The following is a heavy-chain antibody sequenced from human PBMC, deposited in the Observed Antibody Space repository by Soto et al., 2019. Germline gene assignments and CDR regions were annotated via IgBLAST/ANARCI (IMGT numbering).Heavy chain of an antibody. Sequence: QVQLVQSGAEVRKPGSSVKVSCKSSGGIFRSNAISWVRQAPGHGLEWMGAIIPQLPTPYYAQKFQGRVTITEDESTSTAYMALNSLRSDDTAVYFCARDAADTPMVYWGQGTLLAVSS. CDR3: ARDAADTPMVY. CDR1: GGIFRSNA. J-gene: IGHJ4*02. V-gene: IGHV1-69*01. D-gene: IGHD5-18*01. CDR2: IIPQLPTP.